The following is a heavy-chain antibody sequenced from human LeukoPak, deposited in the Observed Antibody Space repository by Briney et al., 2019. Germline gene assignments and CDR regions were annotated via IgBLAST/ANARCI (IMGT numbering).Heavy chain of an antibody. CDR3: ARDRIAAAGNFLAY. CDR1: GFTFSAYA. CDR2: ISGSGGST. Sequence: PGGSLRPSCAASGFTFSAYAMSWVRQAPGKGLGWVSGISGSGGSTCYADSVRGRFTISRDNSKNTLYLQMNSLRVEDTAVFYCARDRIAAAGNFLAYWGQGTLVTVSS. D-gene: IGHD6-13*01. V-gene: IGHV3-23*01. J-gene: IGHJ4*02.